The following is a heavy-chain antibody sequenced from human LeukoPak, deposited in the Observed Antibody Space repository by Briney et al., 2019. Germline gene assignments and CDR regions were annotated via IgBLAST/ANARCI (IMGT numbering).Heavy chain of an antibody. V-gene: IGHV3-23*01. D-gene: IGHD4-17*01. CDR3: AKDQARTVTTRGPFDY. J-gene: IGHJ4*02. CDR2: ISNSGGST. CDR1: GFTFTSYA. Sequence: GGSLRLSCAASGFTFTSYAMSWVRQAPGKGLEWVSAISNSGGSTYYADSVKGRFTISRDNSKNTLYLQMNSLRAEDTAVYYCAKDQARTVTTRGPFDYWGQGTLVTVSA.